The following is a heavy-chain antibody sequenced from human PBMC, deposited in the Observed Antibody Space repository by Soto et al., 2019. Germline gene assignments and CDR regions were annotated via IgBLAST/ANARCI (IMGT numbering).Heavy chain of an antibody. CDR2: IYYSGST. V-gene: IGHV4-59*01. CDR1: GGSISRYY. J-gene: IGHJ6*03. Sequence: PSETLSLTCTVSGGSISRYYWSWIRQPPGKGLEWIGYIYYSGSTNYNPSLKSRVTISVDTSKNQFSLKLSSVTAADTAVYYCARVGRLWFGELLYYYYYMDVWGKGTTVTVSS. CDR3: ARVGRLWFGELLYYYYYMDV. D-gene: IGHD3-10*01.